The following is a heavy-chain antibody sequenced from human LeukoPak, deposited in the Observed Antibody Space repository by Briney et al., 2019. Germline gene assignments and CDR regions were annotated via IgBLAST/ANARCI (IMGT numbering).Heavy chain of an antibody. J-gene: IGHJ4*02. CDR3: AKDMSSGWRTGVFDY. D-gene: IGHD6-19*01. CDR1: GFTFSSYG. CDR2: ISYDGSNK. V-gene: IGHV3-30*18. Sequence: GRSLRLSCAASGFTFSSYGMHWVRQAPGKGLEWVAVISYDGSNKYYADSVKGRFTISRDNSKKTLYLQMNSLRAEDTAVYYCAKDMSSGWRTGVFDYWGQGTLVTVSS.